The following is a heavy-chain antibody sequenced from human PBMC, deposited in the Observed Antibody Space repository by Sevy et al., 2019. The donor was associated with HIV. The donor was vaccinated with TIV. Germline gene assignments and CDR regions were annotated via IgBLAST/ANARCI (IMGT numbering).Heavy chain of an antibody. CDR2: IGHDGNKY. D-gene: IGHD2-15*01. J-gene: IGHJ5*02. Sequence: GGSLRLSCAASGFTLSSVGIHWVRLTPGTGLEWLAFIGHDGNKYFYGASVKGRITTSRDNSKNTVSLQMNSLRVADTAIYYCAKDYCIGNDCFLGWFDPRGQGTVVTVSS. V-gene: IGHV3-30*02. CDR3: AKDYCIGNDCFLGWFDP. CDR1: GFTLSSVG.